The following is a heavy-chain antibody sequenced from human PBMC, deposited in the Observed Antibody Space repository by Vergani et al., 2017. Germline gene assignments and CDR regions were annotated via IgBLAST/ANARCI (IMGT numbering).Heavy chain of an antibody. D-gene: IGHD3-10*01. J-gene: IGHJ5*02. CDR2: IYPGDSDT. Sequence: EVQLVQSGAEVKKPGESLKISCKGSGYSFTSYWIGWVRQMPGKGLGWMGIIYPGDSDTRYSPSFQGEVTISADKSINTAYLQWSSRKAADTAMYYCARVTYYYGSGREFDPWGQGTLVTVSS. V-gene: IGHV5-51*03. CDR3: ARVTYYYGSGREFDP. CDR1: GYSFTSYW.